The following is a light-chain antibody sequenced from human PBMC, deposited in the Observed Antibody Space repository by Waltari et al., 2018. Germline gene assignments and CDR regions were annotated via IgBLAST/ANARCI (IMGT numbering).Light chain of an antibody. CDR3: QKYDSLPAT. J-gene: IGKJ1*01. V-gene: IGKV3-20*01. CDR1: QSVIKY. CDR2: HAS. Sequence: VLTQYPGTLPLSPGERATLSCRASQSVIKYLAWYQQKPGRAPRLLIYHASTRATGIPDRFSGSGSGTDFSLTISRLEPEDFAVYYCQKYDSLPATFGQGTRVEIK.